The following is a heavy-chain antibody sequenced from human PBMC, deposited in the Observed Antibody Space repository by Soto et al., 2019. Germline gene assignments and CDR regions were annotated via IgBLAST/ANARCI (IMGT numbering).Heavy chain of an antibody. CDR3: VRRGTEVAYDH. CDR2: ISNNGGST. J-gene: IGHJ4*02. V-gene: IGHV3-64D*06. CDR1: GFTFSNHP. Sequence: PGGSLRLSCSASGFTFSNHPMHWVRQAPGKGLEYVSAISNNGGSTYYADSVKGRFTISRDNSKNTLYLQMSSLRPEDTAVYYCVRRGTEVAYDHWGQGTLVTVSS.